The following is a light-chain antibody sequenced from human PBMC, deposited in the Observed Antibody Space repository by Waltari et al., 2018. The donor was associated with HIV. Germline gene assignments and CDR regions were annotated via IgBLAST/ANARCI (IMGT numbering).Light chain of an antibody. V-gene: IGLV1-51*01. Sequence: QSVLTQPPSVSAAPGQKVTISCSGSSSNIGNNSVSWYQQQPGTAPKLLIYENNKRPSGIPDRFSGSKSGTSATLGITGLQTGDEADYYCGTWDSSLSAGVFGGGTKLTVL. CDR3: GTWDSSLSAGV. J-gene: IGLJ3*02. CDR2: ENN. CDR1: SSNIGNNS.